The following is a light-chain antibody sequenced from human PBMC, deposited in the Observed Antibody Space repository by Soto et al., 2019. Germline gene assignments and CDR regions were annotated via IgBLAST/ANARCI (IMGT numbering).Light chain of an antibody. J-gene: IGKJ3*01. CDR2: AAS. Sequence: DIQLTQSPSFLSASVGDRVTITCRASQGISSYLARYQQKPGKAPKLLIYAASTLQSGVRSRFSGSGSGTEFTLTISSLQPEDFATYYCQQHNSYPLTFGPGTKVDIK. CDR1: QGISSY. V-gene: IGKV1-9*01. CDR3: QQHNSYPLT.